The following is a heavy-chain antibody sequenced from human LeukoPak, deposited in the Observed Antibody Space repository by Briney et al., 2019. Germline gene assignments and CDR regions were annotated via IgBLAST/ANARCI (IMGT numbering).Heavy chain of an antibody. V-gene: IGHV3-9*01. CDR2: ITWNSGSI. D-gene: IGHD3-16*02. Sequence: PGRSLRLSCAASGFTFDDYAMHWVRQAPEKGLEWVSGITWNSGSIDYVHSVKGRFTISRDNAKNSLILEMNSMRPEGTALYHCARGRYGSPLLDYWGQGTLVTVSS. CDR1: GFTFDDYA. J-gene: IGHJ4*02. CDR3: ARGRYGSPLLDY.